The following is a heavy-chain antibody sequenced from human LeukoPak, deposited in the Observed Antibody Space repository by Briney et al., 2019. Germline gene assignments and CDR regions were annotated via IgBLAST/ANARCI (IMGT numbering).Heavy chain of an antibody. CDR3: TTYVSGRKFDY. V-gene: IGHV3-15*04. D-gene: IGHD3-10*01. CDR1: GFSFSDAW. J-gene: IGHJ4*02. Sequence: GGSLRLSCAASGFSFSDAWMSWVRQIPGKGLEWVGRIESKTDGGTTDYAAPVKGRFTISRDDSTNTLYLQMNSLKPEDTAVYYCTTYVSGRKFDYWGQGILVTVSS. CDR2: IESKTDGGTT.